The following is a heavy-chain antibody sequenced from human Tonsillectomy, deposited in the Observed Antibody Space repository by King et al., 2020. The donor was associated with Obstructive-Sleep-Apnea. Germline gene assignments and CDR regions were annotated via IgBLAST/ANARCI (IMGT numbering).Heavy chain of an antibody. Sequence: VQLVESGGGVVQPGKSLRLSCAASGFTFSNFGMYWVRQAPGKGLEWVASIQYNGNRKYYGDSVKGRFTISRDNSKKTLYLQMNSLRLEDTAVYHCAKDYGAGTLDYYFYMIDVWGQGTTVTVSS. D-gene: IGHD3-10*01. CDR1: GFTFSNFG. V-gene: IGHV3-30*02. CDR2: IQYNGNRK. J-gene: IGHJ6*02. CDR3: AKDYGAGTLDYYFYMIDV.